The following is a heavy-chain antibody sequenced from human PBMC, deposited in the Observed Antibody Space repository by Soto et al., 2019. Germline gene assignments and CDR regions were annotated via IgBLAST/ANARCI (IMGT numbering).Heavy chain of an antibody. CDR2: ISYDGSNK. V-gene: IGHV3-30*18. D-gene: IGHD2-21*02. CDR1: GFTFSSYG. CDR3: EKDPLAYCGGDCPAHY. J-gene: IGHJ4*02. Sequence: GGSLRLSCAASGFTFSSYGMHWVRQAPGKGLEWVAVISYDGSNKYYADSVKGRFTISRDNSKNTLYLQMNSLRAEDTAVYYCEKDPLAYCGGDCPAHYWGQGTLVTVSS.